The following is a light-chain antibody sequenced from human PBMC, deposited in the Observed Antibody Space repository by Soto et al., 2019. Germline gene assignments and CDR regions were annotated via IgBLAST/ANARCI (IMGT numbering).Light chain of an antibody. V-gene: IGLV1-40*01. Sequence: QSVLTQTPSVSGAPGQRVTISCTGRSSNIGAGYDVHWYQHLPGTAPKLLIYGTTNRPSGVPDRFSGSKSGISASLAITGLQAEDEGDYYCQSYDSTLSARYVFGTGTKLTVL. CDR1: SSNIGAGYD. J-gene: IGLJ1*01. CDR2: GTT. CDR3: QSYDSTLSARYV.